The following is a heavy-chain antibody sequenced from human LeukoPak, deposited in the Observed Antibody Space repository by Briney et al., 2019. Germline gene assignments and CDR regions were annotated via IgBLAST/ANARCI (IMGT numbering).Heavy chain of an antibody. D-gene: IGHD2-2*01. CDR3: ARGGALIVVVPAAMDQKNYYYYGMDV. Sequence: ASVKVSCKASGYTFTGYYIDWVRQAPGQGLEWMGWINPNSGGTSYAQKFQGRVTMTRDTSISTAYMELSRLRSDDTAVYYCARGGALIVVVPAAMDQKNYYYYGMDVWGQGTTVTVSS. J-gene: IGHJ6*02. CDR1: GYTFTGYY. CDR2: INPNSGGT. V-gene: IGHV1-2*02.